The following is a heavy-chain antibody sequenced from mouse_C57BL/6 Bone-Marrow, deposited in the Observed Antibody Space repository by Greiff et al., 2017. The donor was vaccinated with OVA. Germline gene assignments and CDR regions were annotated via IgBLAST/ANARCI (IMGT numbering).Heavy chain of an antibody. CDR2: IWSDGST. CDR3: ASLGSSGYAY. CDR1: GFSLTSYG. J-gene: IGHJ3*01. V-gene: IGHV2-6*03. D-gene: IGHD3-2*02. Sequence: VQLQQSGPGLVAPSQSLSITCTVSGFSLTSYGVHWVRQPPGKGLGWLVVIWSDGSTTYNSALKSRLSISKDNSKSQVFLKMNSLQTDDTAMYYCASLGSSGYAYWGQGTLVTVSA.